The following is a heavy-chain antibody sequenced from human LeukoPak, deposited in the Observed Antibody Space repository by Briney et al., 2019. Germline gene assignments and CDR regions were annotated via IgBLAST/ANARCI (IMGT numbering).Heavy chain of an antibody. CDR3: ARGFYDSSGREAFDI. J-gene: IGHJ3*02. CDR1: GGSFSGYY. V-gene: IGHV4-34*01. Sequence: SSETLSLTCGVFGGSFSGYYWNWIRQPPGKGLEWIGELSHGGSTNYNPSLKSRVTISVDTSKNQFSLKLSSVTAADTAVYYCARGFYDSSGREAFDIWGQGTMVAVSS. CDR2: LSHGGST. D-gene: IGHD3-22*01.